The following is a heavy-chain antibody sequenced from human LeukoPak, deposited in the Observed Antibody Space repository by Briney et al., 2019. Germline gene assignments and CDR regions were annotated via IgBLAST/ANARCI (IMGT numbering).Heavy chain of an antibody. CDR3: AKTLRELSGGAFDI. CDR2: ISYDGSNE. Sequence: PGRSLRLSCVASGFTFSSYVIHWVRQAPGKGLEWAAVISYDGSNEYYTDSVKGRFTISRDNSKNTLYLQMNSLRAEDTAVYYCAKTLRELSGGAFDIWGQGTMVTVSS. D-gene: IGHD1-26*01. CDR1: GFTFSSYV. J-gene: IGHJ3*02. V-gene: IGHV3-30*04.